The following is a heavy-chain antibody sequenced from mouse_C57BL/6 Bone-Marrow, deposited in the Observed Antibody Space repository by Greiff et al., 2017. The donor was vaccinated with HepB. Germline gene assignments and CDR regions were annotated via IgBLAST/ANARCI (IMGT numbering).Heavy chain of an antibody. CDR2: ISYSGST. V-gene: IGHV3-1*01. CDR3: ARDEGSSSWFAY. D-gene: IGHD6-1*01. Sequence: EVKVEESGPGMVKPSQSLSLTCTVTGYSITSGYDWHWIRHFPGNKLEWMGYISYSGSTNYNPSLKSRISITHDTSKNHFFLKLNSVTTEDTATYYCARDEGSSSWFAYWGQGTLVTVSA. J-gene: IGHJ3*01. CDR1: GYSITSGYD.